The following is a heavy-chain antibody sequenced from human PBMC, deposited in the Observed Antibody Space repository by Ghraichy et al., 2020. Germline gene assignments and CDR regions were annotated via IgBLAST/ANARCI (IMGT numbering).Heavy chain of an antibody. CDR3: ARGRRGGSSVPSATFHGTRPNWFDH. V-gene: IGHV4-34*01. J-gene: IGHJ5*02. Sequence: SETLSLTCAVYGGSFSGYYWSWIRQPPGKGLEWIGEINHSGSTNYNPSLKSRVTISVDTSKNQFSLKLSSVTAADTAVYYCARGRRGGSSVPSATFHGTRPNWFDHGGQGTLVTVSS. CDR1: GGSFSGYY. CDR2: INHSGST. D-gene: IGHD6-6*01.